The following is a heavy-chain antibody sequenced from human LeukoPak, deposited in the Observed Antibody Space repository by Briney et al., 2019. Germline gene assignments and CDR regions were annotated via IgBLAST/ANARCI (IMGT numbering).Heavy chain of an antibody. CDR1: GFTFSDYW. V-gene: IGHV3-7*02. D-gene: IGHD3-10*01. Sequence: GGSLRLSCAASGFTFSDYWMSWVRQAPGKGLEWVANIKEDGSEKYYVDSVKGRFTISRDNAKNSLYLQMNSLRAEDTAVYYCARTIRGYWGQGTLVTVSS. CDR2: IKEDGSEK. J-gene: IGHJ4*02. CDR3: ARTIRGY.